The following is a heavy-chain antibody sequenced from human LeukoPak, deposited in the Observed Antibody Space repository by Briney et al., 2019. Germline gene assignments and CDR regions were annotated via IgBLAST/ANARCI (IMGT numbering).Heavy chain of an antibody. D-gene: IGHD6-13*01. V-gene: IGHV4-59*08. J-gene: IGHJ5*02. CDR2: IYYSGST. Sequence: SETLSLTCTVSGGSISSYYWSWIRQPPGKGLEWIGYIYYSGSTNYNPSLKSRVTISVDTSKNQFSLKLSSVTAADTAVYYCARLRWASYNWFDPWGQGTLVTVSS. CDR3: ARLRWASYNWFDP. CDR1: GGSISSYY.